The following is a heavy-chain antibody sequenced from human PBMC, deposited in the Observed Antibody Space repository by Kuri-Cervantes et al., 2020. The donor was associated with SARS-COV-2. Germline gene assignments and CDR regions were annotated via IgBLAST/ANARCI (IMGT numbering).Heavy chain of an antibody. Sequence: ASVKVSCKASGYTFTTYYTHWVRQAPGQGLEWMGIINPSGGGTSYAQKFQGRVAVTRDTPTSTVYTELSSLRSEDTAVYYCARDPTTVTTGIGMDVWGQGTTVTVSS. CDR2: INPSGGGT. V-gene: IGHV1-46*01. J-gene: IGHJ6*02. CDR1: GYTFTTYY. D-gene: IGHD4-17*01. CDR3: ARDPTTVTTGIGMDV.